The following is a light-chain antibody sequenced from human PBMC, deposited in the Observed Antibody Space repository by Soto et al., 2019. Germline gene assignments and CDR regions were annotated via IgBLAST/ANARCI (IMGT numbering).Light chain of an antibody. V-gene: IGKV2-30*02. J-gene: IGKJ1*01. CDR1: QSLVHSDGNTY. Sequence: DVVMTQSPLSLPVTLGQPASISCRSSQSLVHSDGNTYLNWFQQRPGQSPRRLIYKVSNRDSGVPDRLSGSGSGTDFTLKISRVEAEAVGVYYCVQTIHWPWTFGQGTKVEIK. CDR3: VQTIHWPWT. CDR2: KVS.